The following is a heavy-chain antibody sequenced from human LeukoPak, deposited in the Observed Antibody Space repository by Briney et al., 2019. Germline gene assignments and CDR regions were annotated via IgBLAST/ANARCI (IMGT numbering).Heavy chain of an antibody. J-gene: IGHJ4*02. CDR3: ARVETAYFDY. V-gene: IGHV3-66*01. CDR2: IYSGGST. CDR1: GFTVSNNY. D-gene: IGHD2-21*02. Sequence: GVSLRLSCAASGFTVSNNYMGWVRQAPGKGLEWVSVIYSGGSTYYPDSVKGRFTISRDNSKNTLYLQMNSLRAEDTAVYYCARVETAYFDYWGRGTLVTVSS.